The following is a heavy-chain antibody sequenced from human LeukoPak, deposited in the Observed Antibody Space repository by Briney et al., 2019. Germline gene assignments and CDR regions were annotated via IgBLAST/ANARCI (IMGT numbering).Heavy chain of an antibody. V-gene: IGHV3-11*05. J-gene: IGHJ4*02. CDR3: ARGSMRMATAGLADY. CDR2: IGRSSSHT. Sequence: GGSLRLSCEASGFTFSDYYMNWIRQARGKGLEWVSYIGRSSSHTNYADSVKGRFTISRDNPKNSLYLQMNSLRAEDTAVYYCARGSMRMATAGLADYWGQGTLVTVSS. D-gene: IGHD5-24*01. CDR1: GFTFSDYY.